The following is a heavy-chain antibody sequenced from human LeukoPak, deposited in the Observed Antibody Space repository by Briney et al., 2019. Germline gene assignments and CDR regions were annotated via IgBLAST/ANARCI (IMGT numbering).Heavy chain of an antibody. CDR2: IYSGGST. CDR1: GFTVSSNY. Sequence: GGSLRLSCAASGFTVSSNYMSWVRQAPGKGLEWVSVIYSGGSTYYADSVKGRFTISRHHSKHTLYLQMNSLRAEDTAVYYCARAAIGIAAPDGMDVWGQGTKVTVSS. D-gene: IGHD6-13*01. V-gene: IGHV3-53*04. CDR3: ARAAIGIAAPDGMDV. J-gene: IGHJ6*02.